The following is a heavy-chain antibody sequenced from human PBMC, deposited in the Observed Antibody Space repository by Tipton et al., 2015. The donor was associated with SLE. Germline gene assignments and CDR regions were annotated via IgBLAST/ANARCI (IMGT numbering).Heavy chain of an antibody. D-gene: IGHD1-26*01. CDR3: ASEGWELSFDY. V-gene: IGHV3-30*04. Sequence: QLVQSGGGVVQPGRSLRLSCAASGSTFSGYTMHWVRQAPGKGLEWVAVISYDGSNKYYADSVKGRFTISRDNSKNTLYLQMNSLRAEDTAVYYCASEGWELSFDYWGQGTLVTVSS. CDR1: GSTFSGYT. CDR2: ISYDGSNK. J-gene: IGHJ4*02.